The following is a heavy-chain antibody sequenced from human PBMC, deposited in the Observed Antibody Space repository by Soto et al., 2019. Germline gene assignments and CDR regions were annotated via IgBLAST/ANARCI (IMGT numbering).Heavy chain of an antibody. V-gene: IGHV3-23*01. D-gene: IGHD4-4*01. CDR2: ISGTGGST. J-gene: IGHJ5*02. CDR1: GFTSSSYA. Sequence: PGGSLRLSCAASGFTSSSYAMSWVRPAPGKGLEWVSTISGTGGSTYCPDSVKGRFTISRDNPKNTVYLQMNSLRADDTAVYYCAREVGAYYSNYAYPNWFDPWGQGTLVTVSS. CDR3: AREVGAYYSNYAYPNWFDP.